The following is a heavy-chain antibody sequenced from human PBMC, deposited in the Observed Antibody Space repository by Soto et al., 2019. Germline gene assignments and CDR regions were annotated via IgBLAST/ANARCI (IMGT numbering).Heavy chain of an antibody. Sequence: SETLSLTCTVSVLSVRRFYYSWVRQSPGKGLEWIGNIYNGGTTNYNPSLKSRVAIFVDTSKNQLSVNLTSMTAADTAIYYCVQTTGWPGFDFWGQGILVTVS. J-gene: IGHJ4*02. D-gene: IGHD6-19*01. V-gene: IGHV4-59*02. CDR3: VQTTGWPGFDF. CDR1: VLSVRRFY. CDR2: IYNGGTT.